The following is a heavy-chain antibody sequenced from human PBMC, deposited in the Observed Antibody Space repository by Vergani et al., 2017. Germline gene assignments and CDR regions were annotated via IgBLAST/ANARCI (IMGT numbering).Heavy chain of an antibody. CDR3: ARDEFSGYQFYYYGMDV. Sequence: QVQLQESGPGLVKPSETLSLTCAVSGYSISSGYYWGWIRQPPGKGLEWIGSIYHSGSTYYNPSLKSRVTISVDTSKNQFSLKLSSVTAADTAVYYCARDEFSGYQFYYYGMDVWGQGPTVTVSS. V-gene: IGHV4-38-2*02. D-gene: IGHD3-22*01. CDR2: IYHSGST. J-gene: IGHJ6*02. CDR1: GYSISSGYY.